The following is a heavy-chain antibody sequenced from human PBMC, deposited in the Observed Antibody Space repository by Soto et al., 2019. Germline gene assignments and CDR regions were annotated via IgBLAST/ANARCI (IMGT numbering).Heavy chain of an antibody. CDR2: ISGSGGST. J-gene: IGHJ4*02. CDR1: GFTFSSYA. D-gene: IGHD1-7*01. CDR3: AKDPFITGTTGNYFDY. V-gene: IGHV3-23*01. Sequence: GSLRLSCAASGFTFSSYAMSWVRQAPGKGLEWVSAISGSGGSTYYADSVKGRFTISRDNSKNTLYLQMNSLRAEDTAVYYCAKDPFITGTTGNYFDYWGQGTLVTVSS.